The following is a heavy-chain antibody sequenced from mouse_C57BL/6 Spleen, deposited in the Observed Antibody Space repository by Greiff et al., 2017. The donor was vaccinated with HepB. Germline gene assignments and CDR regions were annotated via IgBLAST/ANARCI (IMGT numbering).Heavy chain of an antibody. CDR1: GFTFSSYA. CDR3: ARGVLDYYGSSPYAMDY. V-gene: IGHV5-4*03. CDR2: ISDGGSYT. D-gene: IGHD1-1*01. Sequence: EVKVVESGGGLVKPGGSLKLSCAASGFTFSSYAMSWVRQTPEKRLEWVATISDGGSYTYYPDNVKGRFPISRDNAKNNLYLQMSHLKSEDTAMYYCARGVLDYYGSSPYAMDYWGQGTSVTVSS. J-gene: IGHJ4*01.